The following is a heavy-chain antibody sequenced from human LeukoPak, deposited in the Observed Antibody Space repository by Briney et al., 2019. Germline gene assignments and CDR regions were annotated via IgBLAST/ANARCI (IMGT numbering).Heavy chain of an antibody. CDR3: ARVGPLNYYYGMDV. CDR2: INPNSGGT. J-gene: IGHJ6*02. V-gene: IGHV1-2*02. Sequence: ASVKVSCKASGYTFTGYCMHWVRQAPGQGLEWMGWINPNSGGTNYAQKFQGRVTMTRDTSISTAYMELSRLRSDDTAVYYCARVGPLNYYYGMDVWGQGTTVTVSS. CDR1: GYTFTGYC.